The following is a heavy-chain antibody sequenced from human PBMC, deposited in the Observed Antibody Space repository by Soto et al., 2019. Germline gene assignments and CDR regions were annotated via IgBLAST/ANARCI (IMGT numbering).Heavy chain of an antibody. D-gene: IGHD3-16*01. CDR2: ISSSSRDI. J-gene: IGHJ6*02. CDR3: ARGSWGGDGIDV. Sequence: GGSLRLSCAASGFIFSTYTINWVRQAPGKGLEWVASISSSSRDIFYADSVKARFTISRDNANSSVDLQMNSLRVGDTAIYYCARGSWGGDGIDVWGQGTTVPVS. V-gene: IGHV3-21*01. CDR1: GFIFSTYT.